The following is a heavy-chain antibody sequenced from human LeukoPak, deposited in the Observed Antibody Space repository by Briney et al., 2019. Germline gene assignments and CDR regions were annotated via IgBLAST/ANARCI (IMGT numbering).Heavy chain of an antibody. CDR1: GFTFGSYG. V-gene: IGHV3-30*18. CDR3: AKDLHYGFDY. CDR2: ISYDGSNK. D-gene: IGHD4-17*01. Sequence: PGGSLRLSCAASGFTFGSYGMHWVRQAPGKGLEWVAVISYDGSNKYYADSVKGRFTISRDNSKNTLYLQMNSLRAEDTAVYYCAKDLHYGFDYWGQGTLVTVSS. J-gene: IGHJ4*02.